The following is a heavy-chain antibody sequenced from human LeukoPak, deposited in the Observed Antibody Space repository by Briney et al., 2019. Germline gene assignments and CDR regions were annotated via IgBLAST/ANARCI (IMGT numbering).Heavy chain of an antibody. J-gene: IGHJ4*02. CDR1: GFTVSSNY. D-gene: IGHD3-10*01. Sequence: GGSLRLSCSASGFTVSSNYMSWVRQAPGKGLEWVPVIYAGGATAYADSVKGRLIISRDNSKNTLYLQMNSLRAEDTALYYCAREGGDSMIQGVIADWGQGTLVTVSS. CDR2: IYAGGAT. V-gene: IGHV3-53*01. CDR3: AREGGDSMIQGVIAD.